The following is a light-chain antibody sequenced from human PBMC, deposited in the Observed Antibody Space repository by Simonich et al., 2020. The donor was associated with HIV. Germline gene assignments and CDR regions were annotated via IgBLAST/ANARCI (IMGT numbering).Light chain of an antibody. V-gene: IGLV6-57*03. CDR1: SCSISSNY. CDR3: QSYDSSNHVI. J-gene: IGLJ2*01. Sequence: NFMLTQPHSVSESPGKTVTISCSRSSCSISSNYLQWYQQRPVSAPTTVIYEDNQRPPGVPDRFSGSIDSSSNSAPLTISGLKTEDEADYYCQSYDSSNHVIFGGGTKLTVL. CDR2: EDN.